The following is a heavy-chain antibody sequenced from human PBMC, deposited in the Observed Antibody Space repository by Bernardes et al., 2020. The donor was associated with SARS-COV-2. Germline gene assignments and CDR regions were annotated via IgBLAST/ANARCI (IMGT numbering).Heavy chain of an antibody. D-gene: IGHD4-17*01. CDR3: TGDYLY. J-gene: IGHJ4*02. V-gene: IGHV3-73*01. CDR1: GFNFSGSA. CDR2: IRSKPKGHAT. Sequence: GGSLRLSCAASGFNFSGSAIQWVRQPSGRGLEWIGRIRSKPKGHATTYAASLKGRFVISRDDSRNTAYLQIHSLKVEDTAVYYCTGDYLYWDQGTLVSVSS.